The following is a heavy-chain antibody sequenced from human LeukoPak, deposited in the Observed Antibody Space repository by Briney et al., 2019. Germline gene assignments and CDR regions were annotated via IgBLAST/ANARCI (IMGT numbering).Heavy chain of an antibody. D-gene: IGHD6-6*01. CDR1: GGTFSSCA. V-gene: IGHV1-69*04. CDR3: ARGAIYGSSSIDY. CDR2: IIPILGIA. Sequence: ASVKVSCKASGGTFSSCAISWVRQAPGQGLEWMGRIIPILGIANYAQKFQGRVTITADKSTSTAYMELSSLRSEDTAVYYCARGAIYGSSSIDYWGQGTLVTVSS. J-gene: IGHJ4*02.